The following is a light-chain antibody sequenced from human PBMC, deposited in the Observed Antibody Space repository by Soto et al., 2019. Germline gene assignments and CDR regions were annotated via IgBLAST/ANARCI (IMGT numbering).Light chain of an antibody. Sequence: IVMKQFPASMCVSXGETATLFCRASERVGIILAWYQQKPGQAPRLXXYGASTRAHGSPARFSCSGSVTDFTRTISRLEPEDFAVYYGQQYGSSPITFGQGTRLEIK. J-gene: IGKJ5*01. CDR3: QQYGSSPIT. CDR2: GAS. CDR1: ERVGII. V-gene: IGKV3-15*01.